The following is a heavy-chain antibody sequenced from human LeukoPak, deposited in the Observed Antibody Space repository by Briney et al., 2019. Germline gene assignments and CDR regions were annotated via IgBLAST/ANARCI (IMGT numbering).Heavy chain of an antibody. CDR1: GFTFSSYS. V-gene: IGHV3-48*04. D-gene: IGHD3-22*01. Sequence: GGSLRLSCAASGFTFSSYSMNWVRQAPGKGLEWVSYISSSGSTINYADSVKGRFTISRDNAKNSLYLQMSSLRAEDTAVYYCASFYDSTGRDYWGQGTLVTVSS. J-gene: IGHJ4*02. CDR3: ASFYDSTGRDY. CDR2: ISSSGSTI.